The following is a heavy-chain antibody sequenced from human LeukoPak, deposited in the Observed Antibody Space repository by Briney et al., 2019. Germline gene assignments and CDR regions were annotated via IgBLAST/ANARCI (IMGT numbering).Heavy chain of an antibody. CDR1: GFTFSSYS. CDR3: ARDGYSSGWSPYYYYYGMDV. Sequence: PGGSLRLSCAASGFTFSSYSMNWVRQAPGKGLEWVSSISSSSSYIYYADSVKGRFTISRDNAKNSLYLQMNSLRAEDTAVYYCARDGYSSGWSPYYYYYGMDVWGQGTTVTVSS. V-gene: IGHV3-21*01. CDR2: ISSSSSYI. D-gene: IGHD6-19*01. J-gene: IGHJ6*01.